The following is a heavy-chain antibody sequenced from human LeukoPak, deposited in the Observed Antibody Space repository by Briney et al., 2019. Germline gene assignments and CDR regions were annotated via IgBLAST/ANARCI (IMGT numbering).Heavy chain of an antibody. Sequence: LAGGSLRLSCAASGFTFSSYWMSWARQAPGKGLEWVANIKQDGSEKYYVDSVKGRFTISRDNAKNSLYLQMNSLRAEDTAVYYCARVDPPCSSTSCSSRASRNYYYYGMDVWGQGTTVTVSS. CDR1: GFTFSSYW. J-gene: IGHJ6*02. CDR2: IKQDGSEK. V-gene: IGHV3-7*01. D-gene: IGHD2-2*01. CDR3: ARVDPPCSSTSCSSRASRNYYYYGMDV.